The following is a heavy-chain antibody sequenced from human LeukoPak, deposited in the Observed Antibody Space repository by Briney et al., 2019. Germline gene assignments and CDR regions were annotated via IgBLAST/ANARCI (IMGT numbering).Heavy chain of an antibody. V-gene: IGHV3-48*01. CDR3: ARLRGTALDY. CDR2: ISSSSSTI. J-gene: IGHJ4*02. Sequence: GGSLRLSCAASGFTFSSYTMNWVRQAPGKGMEWVSYISSSSSTIYYADSVKGRFTISRDNAKNSLYLQMNSLRAEGTAVYYCARLRGTALDYWGQGTLVTVSS. CDR1: GFTFSSYT.